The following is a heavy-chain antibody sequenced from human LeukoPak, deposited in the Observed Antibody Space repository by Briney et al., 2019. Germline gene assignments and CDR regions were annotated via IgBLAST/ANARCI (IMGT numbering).Heavy chain of an antibody. D-gene: IGHD6-13*01. J-gene: IGHJ4*02. CDR3: AKDHGYSSSWLGVY. CDR1: GFTFSSYA. Sequence: GGSLRLSCAASGFTFSSYAMSWVRQAPGKGLEWVSAISGSGGSTYYADSVKGRFTISRDNSKNTLYLQMNSLRAEDTAVYYCAKDHGYSSSWLGVYWGQGTLVTVSS. CDR2: ISGSGGST. V-gene: IGHV3-23*01.